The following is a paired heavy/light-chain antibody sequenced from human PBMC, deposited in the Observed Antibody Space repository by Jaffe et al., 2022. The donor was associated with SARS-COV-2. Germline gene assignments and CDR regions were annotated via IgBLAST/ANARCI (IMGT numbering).Heavy chain of an antibody. CDR2: IRSSGGIT. CDR3: ARPELITSWYNDFKY. CDR1: GFAFSNYA. V-gene: IGHV3-23*01. Sequence: EVQLLESGGGLVQPGGSLRLSCAASGFAFSNYAMSWVRQAPGKGLEWVSTIRSSGGITYYADSVKGRFTISRDNSKNTLFLQMNSLRAEDTAVYYCARPELITSWYNDFKYWGQGTLVTVSS. D-gene: IGHD6-13*01. J-gene: IGHJ1*01.
Light chain of an antibody. CDR2: LGS. V-gene: IGKV2-28*01. CDR3: MQALQTPLT. J-gene: IGKJ4*01. CDR1: QSLLHSNGNHF. Sequence: DIVLTQSPLSLPVTPGEPASISCKSSQSLLHSNGNHFLDWYLQKPGQSPQLLIYLGSNRASGVPDRFSGSGSGTDFTLKISRVEAEDVGVYYCMQALQTPLTFGGGTRVEIK.